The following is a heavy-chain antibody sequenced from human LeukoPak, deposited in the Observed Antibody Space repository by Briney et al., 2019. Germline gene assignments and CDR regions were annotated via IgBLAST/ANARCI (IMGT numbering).Heavy chain of an antibody. CDR3: ARQPLLGSYWFFDL. Sequence: SETLSLTCTVSGGSISSSSYYWGWIRQPPGKGLEWIGSIYYSGSIYYNPSLKSRVTISVDTSKNQFSLKLSSVTAADTAVYYCARQPLLGSYWFFDLWGRGTLVTVSS. V-gene: IGHV4-39*01. CDR2: IYYSGSI. J-gene: IGHJ2*01. CDR1: GGSISSSSYY. D-gene: IGHD2-8*02.